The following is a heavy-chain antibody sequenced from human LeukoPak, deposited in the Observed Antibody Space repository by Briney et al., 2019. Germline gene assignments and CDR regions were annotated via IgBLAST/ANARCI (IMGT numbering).Heavy chain of an antibody. Sequence: ASVNVSCKASGYTFTGYYIHWIRQAPGQGLEWMGGINADSGVTNYAQKFQDRVTMTRDASISTAYMDLSRLRSDDTAVYYCASPRGGGFPKGSYYYYGMDVWGQGTTVTVSS. V-gene: IGHV1-2*02. CDR3: ASPRGGGFPKGSYYYYGMDV. CDR2: INADSGVT. CDR1: GYTFTGYY. J-gene: IGHJ6*02. D-gene: IGHD2-15*01.